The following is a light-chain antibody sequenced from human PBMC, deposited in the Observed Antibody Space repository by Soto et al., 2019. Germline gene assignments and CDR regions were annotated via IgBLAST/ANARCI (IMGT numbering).Light chain of an antibody. J-gene: IGKJ5*01. CDR3: QQAASFPIT. Sequence: DIQSTQSPSFLSASVGDRVTITCRASQGISSYLAWYQQKPGKAPKLLIYAASTLQSGVPSRFSGSGSGTEFTITISSLQPEDSATYYCQQAASFPITFGQGTRLEIK. CDR1: QGISSY. CDR2: AAS. V-gene: IGKV1-9*01.